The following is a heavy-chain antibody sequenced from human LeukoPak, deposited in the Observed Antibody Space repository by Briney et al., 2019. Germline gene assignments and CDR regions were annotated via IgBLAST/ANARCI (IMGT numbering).Heavy chain of an antibody. V-gene: IGHV3-74*01. CDR3: ARVVAAGKWYFDL. CDR2: INTDGSGGRNT. Sequence: PGGALRLSCAASGVTFSNYCMYWVRQGPRKGLVWVSRINTDGSGGRNTNYADSVKVRFTISRNNANNTLYLQMNSLRAEDTVVYYCARVVAAGKWYFDLWGRGTLVTVSS. J-gene: IGHJ2*01. CDR1: GVTFSNYC. D-gene: IGHD6-19*01.